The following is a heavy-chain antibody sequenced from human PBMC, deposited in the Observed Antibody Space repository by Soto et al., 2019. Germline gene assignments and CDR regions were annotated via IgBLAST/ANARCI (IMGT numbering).Heavy chain of an antibody. J-gene: IGHJ4*02. CDR1: GESFSGYY. CDR2: IFHGGHT. V-gene: IGHV4-34*12. D-gene: IGHD3-22*01. Sequence: SETLSLTCAVNGESFSGYYWSWIRQPPGKGLEWIGEIFHGGHTNYSPSLKSRVTISVDTSKNRFSLELTSVTAADTAVYYCARPHYDSNTFYSFFDYWDQGTLVTVSS. CDR3: ARPHYDSNTFYSFFDY.